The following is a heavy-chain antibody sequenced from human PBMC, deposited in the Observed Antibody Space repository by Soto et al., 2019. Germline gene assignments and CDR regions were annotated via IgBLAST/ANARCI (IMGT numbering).Heavy chain of an antibody. V-gene: IGHV3-48*02. D-gene: IGHD2-2*01. CDR3: ARDSAALNWFDP. CDR2: ISSSSSTI. Sequence: GGSLRLSCAASGFPFSSSWMSWVRQAPGKGLEWVSYISSSSSTIYYADSVKGRFTISRDNAKNSLYLQMNSLRDEDTAVYYCARDSAALNWFDPWAQRTLVTVSS. J-gene: IGHJ5*02. CDR1: GFPFSSSW.